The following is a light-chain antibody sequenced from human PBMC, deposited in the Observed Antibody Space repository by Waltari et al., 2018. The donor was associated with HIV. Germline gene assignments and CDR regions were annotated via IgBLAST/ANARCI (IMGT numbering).Light chain of an antibody. CDR2: YAS. V-gene: IGKV3-20*01. J-gene: IGKJ5*01. CDR3: QQYGYSSLIT. Sequence: EIVLTQSPGTLSLSPGERATLSCRASQSVSSSYLTWYQQKVGQAPRLLIYYASSRATGIPDRFSGSGSGTDFTLTISRVEPEDFAVYYCQQYGYSSLITFGQGTRLEIK. CDR1: QSVSSSY.